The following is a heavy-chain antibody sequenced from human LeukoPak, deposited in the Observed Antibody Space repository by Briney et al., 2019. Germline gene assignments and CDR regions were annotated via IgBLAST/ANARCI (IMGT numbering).Heavy chain of an antibody. CDR2: IREDGSEK. Sequence: PGGSLRLSCAASGFNFSNYAMSWVRQAPGKGLEWVANIREDGSEKYYVDSVKGRFTVSRDNAKNSLYLQVNSLRAEDTAVYYCATPGTSGWYGALDFWGQGTMVTVSS. J-gene: IGHJ3*01. CDR1: GFNFSNYA. D-gene: IGHD6-19*01. CDR3: ATPGTSGWYGALDF. V-gene: IGHV3-7*03.